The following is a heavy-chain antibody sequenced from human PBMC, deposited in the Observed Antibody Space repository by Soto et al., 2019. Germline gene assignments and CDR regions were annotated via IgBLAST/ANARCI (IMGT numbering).Heavy chain of an antibody. J-gene: IGHJ6*02. CDR3: ARVIGGYSSSPGYYYGMDV. D-gene: IGHD6-6*01. CDR2: INPSGGST. V-gene: IGHV1-46*01. Sequence: APVKVSCKASGYTFTSYYMHWVRQAPGQGLEWMGIINPSGGSTSYAQKFQGRVTMTRDTSTSTVYMELSSLRSEDTAVYYCARVIGGYSSSPGYYYGMDVWGQATTVTVSS. CDR1: GYTFTSYY.